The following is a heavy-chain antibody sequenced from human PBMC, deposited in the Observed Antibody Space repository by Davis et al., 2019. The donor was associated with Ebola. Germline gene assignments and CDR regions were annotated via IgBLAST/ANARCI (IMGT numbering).Heavy chain of an antibody. CDR1: GFTFSRYA. CDR2: FGTGGDT. J-gene: IGHJ3*02. V-gene: IGHV3-23*01. D-gene: IGHD2/OR15-2a*01. CDR3: VKDSSNIWFDI. Sequence: GESLKISCAASGFTFSRYAMHWVRQAPGKGLEWVSTFGTGGDTYYADSVKGRFAISRDNSRGTLYLQMNSLRVEDSAIYYCVKDSSNIWFDIWGQGTLVTVSS.